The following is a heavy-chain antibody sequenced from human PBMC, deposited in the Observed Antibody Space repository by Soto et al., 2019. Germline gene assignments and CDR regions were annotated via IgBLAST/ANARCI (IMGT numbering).Heavy chain of an antibody. D-gene: IGHD6-13*01. CDR3: AHNIAAAGHDY. CDR1: GFSLSTSGVG. CDR2: IYWDDDK. Sequence: QITLKESGPTLVKPTQTLTLTCTFSGFSLSTSGVGVGWIRQPPGKALEWLALIYWDDDKRYSPSLKSRLTNPKDTSKNQVGLTKTNMDPVDTATYYCAHNIAAAGHDYWGQGTLVTVSS. V-gene: IGHV2-5*02. J-gene: IGHJ4*02.